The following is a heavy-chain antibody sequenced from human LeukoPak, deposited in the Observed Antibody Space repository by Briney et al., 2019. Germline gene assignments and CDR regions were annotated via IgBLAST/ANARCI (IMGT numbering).Heavy chain of an antibody. D-gene: IGHD3-10*01. V-gene: IGHV1-2*02. CDR1: GYTFTGYY. Sequence: GASVKVSCKASGYTFTGYYMHWVRQAPGQGLEWMGWINPNSGATNYAQRFQGRVTMTRDTSINTAYLALSRLRSDDTAVYYCARDQMTGFFVSGPYYKNGFDPWAQGTLVTVSS. CDR2: INPNSGAT. J-gene: IGHJ5*02. CDR3: ARDQMTGFFVSGPYYKNGFDP.